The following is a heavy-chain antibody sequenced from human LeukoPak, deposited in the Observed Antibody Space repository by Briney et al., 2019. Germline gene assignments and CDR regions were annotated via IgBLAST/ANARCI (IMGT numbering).Heavy chain of an antibody. Sequence: ASVKVSCKASGYTFTGYYMHWVRQAPGQGLEWMGWINPNSGGTNYAQKFQGRVTMTRDTSISTAYMELSRLRSDDTAVYYCARDAWGDYGGNSGYFFDYWGQGTLVTVSS. V-gene: IGHV1-2*02. J-gene: IGHJ4*02. CDR3: ARDAWGDYGGNSGYFFDY. D-gene: IGHD4-23*01. CDR2: INPNSGGT. CDR1: GYTFTGYY.